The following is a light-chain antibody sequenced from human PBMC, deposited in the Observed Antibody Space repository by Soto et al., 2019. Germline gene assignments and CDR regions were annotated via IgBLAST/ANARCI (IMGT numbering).Light chain of an antibody. CDR2: GAS. Sequence: EIVMTQSPATLSVSPGDRATLSCRASQGVSSHLAWYQRKPGQAPRLLIYGASTRATDIPARFSGSGSGTEFTFTISSLQSEDSAVYFCQQYNHWYSFGQGTKLEIK. CDR1: QGVSSH. J-gene: IGKJ2*03. V-gene: IGKV3-15*01. CDR3: QQYNHWYS.